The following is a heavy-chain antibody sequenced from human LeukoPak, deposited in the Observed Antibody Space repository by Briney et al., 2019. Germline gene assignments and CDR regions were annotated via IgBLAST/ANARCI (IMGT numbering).Heavy chain of an antibody. CDR1: GFTFSGYS. CDR3: ARSRYDSSGYYGIIGD. CDR2: ITSSSIYT. Sequence: GGSLRLSCAASGFTFSGYSMNWVRQAPGKGLEWVSSITSSSIYTYYADSVKGRFTISRDNAKNSLYLEMNSLRAEDTAVYYCARSRYDSSGYYGIIGDWGQGTLVTVSS. D-gene: IGHD3-22*01. J-gene: IGHJ4*02. V-gene: IGHV3-21*01.